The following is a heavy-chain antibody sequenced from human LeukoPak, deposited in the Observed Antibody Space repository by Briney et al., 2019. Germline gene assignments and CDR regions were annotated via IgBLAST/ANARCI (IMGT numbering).Heavy chain of an antibody. V-gene: IGHV1-46*01. CDR1: GDTLTRHY. CDR2: INPSGGRT. D-gene: IGHD5/OR15-5a*01. Sequence: ASVKVSCKASGDTLTRHYRHWVRQAPGQGLEWMGIINPSGGRTTYAQKFQDRVTMTRDMSTGAVYMELSNLRSEDTAVYYCAIEGSSVYNDPPPLDHWGQGTLVTVSS. CDR3: AIEGSSVYNDPPPLDH. J-gene: IGHJ4*02.